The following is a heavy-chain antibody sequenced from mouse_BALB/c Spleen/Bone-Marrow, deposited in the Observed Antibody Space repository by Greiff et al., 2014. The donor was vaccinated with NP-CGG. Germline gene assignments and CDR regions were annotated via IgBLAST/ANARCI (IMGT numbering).Heavy chain of an antibody. CDR1: GYTFTSYW. V-gene: IGHV1S81*02. CDR2: INPNNGGS. J-gene: IGHJ4*01. CDR3: TRLFYGSSDYAMDN. Sequence: VKLVESGAGLVKPGASVKLSCKASGYTFTSYWMHWVKLRPGQGFEWIGEINPNNGGSNYNEKFKRKATLTVDKSSSTAYMQLNSLTSEDSAVYYCTRLFYGSSDYAMDNWGQGTSVTVSS. D-gene: IGHD1-1*01.